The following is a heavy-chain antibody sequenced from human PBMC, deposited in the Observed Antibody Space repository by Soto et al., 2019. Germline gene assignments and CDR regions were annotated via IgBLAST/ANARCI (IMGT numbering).Heavy chain of an antibody. D-gene: IGHD2-8*02. CDR3: ARGDYGTGGYPFPYFDY. CDR2: INPDSGAT. CDR1: GYSFTGYY. J-gene: IGHJ4*02. V-gene: IGHV1-2*02. Sequence: HEHLVQSGAEVKRPGASLKVSCKASGYSFTGYYIHWVRQAPGQGLEWMGWINPDSGATNYAQNFQGRVTLTSDTSISTASMALTSLTADDTAVDYCARGDYGTGGYPFPYFDYWGQGTLVIVSS.